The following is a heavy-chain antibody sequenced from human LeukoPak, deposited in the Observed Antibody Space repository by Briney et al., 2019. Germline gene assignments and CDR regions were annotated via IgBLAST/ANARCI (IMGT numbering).Heavy chain of an antibody. D-gene: IGHD1-1*01. CDR1: GFTFSRNY. J-gene: IGHJ6*02. V-gene: IGHV3-53*04. Sequence: GGSLRLSCAASGFTFSRNYRSWVGQARGKGVEGGSDIYSGGSTDYTDSVKGRVTISRHKSKNALYLEMNRVRAEDTGVYYCARVQLNYYYGMDVWGQGTTVTVSS. CDR2: IYSGGST. CDR3: ARVQLNYYYGMDV.